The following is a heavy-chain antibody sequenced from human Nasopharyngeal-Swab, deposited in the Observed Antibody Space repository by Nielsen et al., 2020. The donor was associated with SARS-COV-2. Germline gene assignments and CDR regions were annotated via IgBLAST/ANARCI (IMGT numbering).Heavy chain of an antibody. Sequence: SQALSPTCTVSGGSFSSHYWSWIRQPPGKGLEWNGYFYYIGTTNYNPSPKSRFTILIATPKTQFSLRLNSVTAADPDVYYCAREVVGGLVDSWGQGTLVTVSS. D-gene: IGHD1-26*01. CDR3: AREVVGGLVDS. CDR2: FYYIGTT. V-gene: IGHV4-59*11. J-gene: IGHJ4*02. CDR1: GGSFSSHY.